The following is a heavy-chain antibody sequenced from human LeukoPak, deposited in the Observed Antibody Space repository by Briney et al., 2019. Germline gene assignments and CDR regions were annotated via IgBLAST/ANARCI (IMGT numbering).Heavy chain of an antibody. CDR2: ISGSGGST. J-gene: IGHJ4*02. CDR1: GFTFSSYG. V-gene: IGHV3-23*01. Sequence: PGGTLRLSCAASGFTFSSYGMSWVRQAPGKGLEWVSAISGSGGSTYYADSVKGRFTISRDNSKNTLYLQMNSLRAEDTAVYYCAKIPYGSGSYFGGREDYWGQGTLVTVSS. CDR3: AKIPYGSGSYFGGREDY. D-gene: IGHD3-10*01.